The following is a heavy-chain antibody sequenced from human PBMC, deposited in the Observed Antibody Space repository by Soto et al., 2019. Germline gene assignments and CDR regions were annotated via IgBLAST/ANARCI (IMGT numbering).Heavy chain of an antibody. Sequence: EVQLLESGGGLVQPGGSLRLSCAASGFTFSNYGMNWVRQAPGKGLEWVSGISGRGDDTHYADSVKGRFTISRDSTKNTLYLKMISLRAEDTAVYYCTNESPYSNSCYGVGYWGQGTLVTVSS. J-gene: IGHJ4*02. D-gene: IGHD6-13*01. CDR3: TNESPYSNSCYGVGY. V-gene: IGHV3-23*01. CDR1: GFTFSNYG. CDR2: ISGRGDDT.